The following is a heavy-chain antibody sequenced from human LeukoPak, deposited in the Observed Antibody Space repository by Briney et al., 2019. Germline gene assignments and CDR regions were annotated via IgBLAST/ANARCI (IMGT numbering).Heavy chain of an antibody. D-gene: IGHD1-26*01. CDR3: ARDDFDNSGSYGQ. Sequence: GGSLRLSCAASGFTFSSYSMNWVRQAPGKGLEWVSYISSSSSTIYYADSVKGRFTISRDNAKNSLYLQMNSLRAEDTAVYYCARDDFDNSGSYGQWGQGTLVTVSS. V-gene: IGHV3-48*01. CDR2: ISSSSSTI. J-gene: IGHJ4*02. CDR1: GFTFSSYS.